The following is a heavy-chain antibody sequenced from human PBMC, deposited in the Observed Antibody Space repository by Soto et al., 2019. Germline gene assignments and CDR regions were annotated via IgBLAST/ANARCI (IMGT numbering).Heavy chain of an antibody. CDR2: ISAYNGNT. CDR3: ARDKGITGTTKWDY. CDR1: GYTFTSYG. J-gene: IGHJ4*02. V-gene: IGHV1-18*01. D-gene: IGHD1-20*01. Sequence: GASVKVSCKASGYTFTSYGISWVRQAPGQGLEWMGWISAYNGNTNYAQKLQGRVTMTTDTSTSTAYMELRSLRSDDTAVYYCARDKGITGTTKWDYWGQGTLVTVSS.